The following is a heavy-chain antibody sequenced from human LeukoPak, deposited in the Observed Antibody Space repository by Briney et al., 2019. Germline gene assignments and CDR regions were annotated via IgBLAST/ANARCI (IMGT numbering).Heavy chain of an antibody. V-gene: IGHV3-30*04. Sequence: GGSLRFSCATSGFTFGSYAMHWVRQAPGKGLEWVAVIAHDETKRFYADSVRGRFTISRDNSMNTLYLRMNSLRPEDTAVYFCARDLTPGAPDYFDYWGQGTLVTVSS. D-gene: IGHD3-9*01. CDR1: GFTFGSYA. CDR2: IAHDETKR. CDR3: ARDLTPGAPDYFDY. J-gene: IGHJ4*02.